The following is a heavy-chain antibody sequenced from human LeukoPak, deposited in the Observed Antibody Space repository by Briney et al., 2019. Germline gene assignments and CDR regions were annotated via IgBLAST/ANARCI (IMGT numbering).Heavy chain of an antibody. J-gene: IGHJ4*02. V-gene: IGHV3-23*01. CDR1: GFTFRSYA. CDR3: AKVNYCGGDCRYFDY. Sequence: GGSLRLSCAASGFTFRSYAMSWVRQAPGKGLEWVSAISGTGISTYYADSVKGRFTISRDNSKNTLYLQMNSLRADDTAIYYRAKVNYCGGDCRYFDYWGQGTLVTVSS. CDR2: ISGTGIST. D-gene: IGHD2-21*02.